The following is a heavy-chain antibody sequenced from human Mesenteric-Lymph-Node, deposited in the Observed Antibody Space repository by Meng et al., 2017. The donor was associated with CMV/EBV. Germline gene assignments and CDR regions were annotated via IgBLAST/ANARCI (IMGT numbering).Heavy chain of an antibody. D-gene: IGHD1-26*01. CDR2: TFYKSKGYN. CDR1: GDSVSSNSTA. Sequence: SETLSLTCASSGDSVSSNSTAWNWIRQSPSRGLEWLGRTFYKSKGYNDYALSVKSRMTINPDTSKNQFSLQLNSVSPEDTAVYYCARGNIASGSYLYDAFDIWGQGTMVTVSS. J-gene: IGHJ3*02. V-gene: IGHV6-1*01. CDR3: ARGNIASGSYLYDAFDI.